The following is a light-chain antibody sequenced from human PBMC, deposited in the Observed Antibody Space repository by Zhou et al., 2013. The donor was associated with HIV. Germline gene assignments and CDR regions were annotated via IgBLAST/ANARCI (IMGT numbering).Light chain of an antibody. CDR2: GAS. CDR1: QSVRNN. Sequence: EIVMTQSPATLSVSPGERATLSCRASQSVRNNLAWYQQKPGQAPRLLIHGASTRAIGIPARFSGSGSGTEFTLTISSMQSEDFAVYYCQQYDNWPPTYTFGQGTKLEIK. CDR3: QQYDNWPPTYT. J-gene: IGKJ2*01. V-gene: IGKV3-15*01.